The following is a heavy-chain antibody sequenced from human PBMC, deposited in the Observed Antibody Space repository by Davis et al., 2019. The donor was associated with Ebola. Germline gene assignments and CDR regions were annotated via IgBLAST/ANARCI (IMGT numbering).Heavy chain of an antibody. Sequence: GESLKISCAASGFTFSSYEMDWVRQASGKGLEWVGRIRSKANSYATAYAASVKGRFTISRDDSKNTAYLQMNSLKTEDTAVYYCSVSNSVDYWGQGTLVTVSS. D-gene: IGHD4-23*01. CDR3: SVSNSVDY. V-gene: IGHV3-73*01. CDR1: GFTFSSYE. CDR2: IRSKANSYAT. J-gene: IGHJ4*02.